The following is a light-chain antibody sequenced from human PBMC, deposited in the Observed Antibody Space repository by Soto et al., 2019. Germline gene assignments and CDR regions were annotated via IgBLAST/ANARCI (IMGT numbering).Light chain of an antibody. CDR3: MQALQTGYT. CDR2: LGS. J-gene: IGKJ2*01. V-gene: IGKV2-28*01. Sequence: DIVMTQSPLSLPVTPGEPASISCRSSQSLLHSNGYNYLDWYLQKPGQSPQLLIYLGSNRASGVADRFSGIRSGTDFTLKISIVEAEDVGFYYCMQALQTGYTFGQGTKLEIK. CDR1: QSLLHSNGYNY.